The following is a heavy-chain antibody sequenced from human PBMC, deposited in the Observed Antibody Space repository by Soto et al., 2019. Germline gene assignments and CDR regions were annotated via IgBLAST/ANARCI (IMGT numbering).Heavy chain of an antibody. D-gene: IGHD6-19*01. V-gene: IGHV2-5*02. CDR1: GFSLSSTRMA. Sequence: QITLKESGPTLVKPTQTLTLTCTFSGFSLSSTRMAVGWIRQPPGKALEWLALIYWDDDKRYSPFLKSRLTITNAPAKTQVVLTMSNMDPVDTARYYCAHIVVAGLGYYFDYWGQGTLITVSS. CDR2: IYWDDDK. CDR3: AHIVVAGLGYYFDY. J-gene: IGHJ4*02.